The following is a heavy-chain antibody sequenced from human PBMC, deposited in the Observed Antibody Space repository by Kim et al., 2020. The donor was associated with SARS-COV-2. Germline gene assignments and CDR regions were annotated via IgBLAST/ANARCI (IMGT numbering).Heavy chain of an antibody. J-gene: IGHJ6*02. Sequence: GGSLRLSCAASGFTFDDYAMHWVRQAPGKGLEWVSGISWNSGSIGYADSVKGRFTISRDNAKNSLYLQMNSLRAEDTALYYCAKDEGYGSGNLGMDVWG. CDR1: GFTFDDYA. V-gene: IGHV3-9*01. CDR2: ISWNSGSI. D-gene: IGHD3-10*01. CDR3: AKDEGYGSGNLGMDV.